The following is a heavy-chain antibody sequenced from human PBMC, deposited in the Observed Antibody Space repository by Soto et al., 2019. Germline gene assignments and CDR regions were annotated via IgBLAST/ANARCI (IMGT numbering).Heavy chain of an antibody. D-gene: IGHD2-2*01. V-gene: IGHV3-7*01. CDR1: GFTFGSNW. CDR3: ARRVDTFDY. CDR2: IKQDGSEK. Sequence: EVQLVESGGGLVQPGGSLGLSCEASGFTFGSNWRTWVGQPPGKGLEWVANIKQDGSEKYYVDSVRGRFTISRDNAKNSLYLQMNSLRAEDTAVYYCARRVDTFDYWGQGTLVTVSS. J-gene: IGHJ4*02.